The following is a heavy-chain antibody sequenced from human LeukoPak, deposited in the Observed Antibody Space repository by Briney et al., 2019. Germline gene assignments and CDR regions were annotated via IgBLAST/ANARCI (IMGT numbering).Heavy chain of an antibody. CDR1: GGSISSGSYY. CDR3: ASVWNYYYMDV. V-gene: IGHV4-61*02. J-gene: IGHJ6*03. D-gene: IGHD2-21*01. CDR2: IYTSGST. Sequence: SQTLSLTXTVSGGSISSGSYYWSWIWQPAGKGLQWIGRIYTSGSTNYNPSLKSRVTISVDTSKNQFSLKLSSVTAADTAVYYCASVWNYYYMDVWGKGTTVTVSS.